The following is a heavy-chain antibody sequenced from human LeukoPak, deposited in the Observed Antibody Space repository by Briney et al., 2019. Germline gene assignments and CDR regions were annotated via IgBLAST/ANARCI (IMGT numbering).Heavy chain of an antibody. D-gene: IGHD1-26*01. CDR3: ARLSSGSYYVIDY. V-gene: IGHV4-38-2*01. CDR2: IYHSGST. CDR1: GYSISSGYY. J-gene: IGHJ4*02. Sequence: PSGTLSLTCAVSGYSISSGYYWGWIRQPPGKGLEWIGSIYHSGSTYYNPSLKSRVTIPVDTSKNQFSLKLSSVTAADTAVYYCARLSSGSYYVIDYWGQGTLVTVSS.